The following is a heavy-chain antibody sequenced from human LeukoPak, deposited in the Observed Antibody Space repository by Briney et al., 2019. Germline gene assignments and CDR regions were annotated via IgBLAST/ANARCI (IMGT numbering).Heavy chain of an antibody. D-gene: IGHD3-22*01. J-gene: IGHJ5*02. CDR3: ARGGRMSQTYYDASPFDP. Sequence: GGSLRLSCAASGFTVSNNYMSWVRQARGKGLEWVSVIYSGGGTYYADSVQGRFTISRDNSKNTLYLQMNSLRAEDTAVYYCARGGRMSQTYYDASPFDPWGQGTLVTASS. CDR1: GFTVSNNY. CDR2: IYSGGGT. V-gene: IGHV3-66*01.